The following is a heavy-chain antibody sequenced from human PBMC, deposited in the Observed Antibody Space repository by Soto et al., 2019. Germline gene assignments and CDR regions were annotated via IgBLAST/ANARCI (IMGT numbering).Heavy chain of an antibody. D-gene: IGHD6-6*01. V-gene: IGHV1-8*01. Sequence: GASVKVSCKASGYTFTSYDINWVRQATGQGLEWMGWMSPNSANTGYAQKFQGRVTMTRTTSISTAYMELSSLRSEDTAVYYCAREGYSSSSGSRGNWFEPCGQDTMVTVYS. CDR2: MSPNSANT. CDR3: AREGYSSSSGSRGNWFEP. J-gene: IGHJ5*02. CDR1: GYTFTSYD.